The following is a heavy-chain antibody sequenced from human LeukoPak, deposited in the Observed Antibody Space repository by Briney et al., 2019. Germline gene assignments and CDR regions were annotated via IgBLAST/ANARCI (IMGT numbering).Heavy chain of an antibody. J-gene: IGHJ3*02. CDR2: IYHSGNT. CDR3: ARGGYVSMNAFDI. Sequence: SQPLSLTCAAPGGSISSGGYSWSWIRQPPGKDLEWIWYIYHSGNTYYNPSIKGPVTIEVDTTKNQISLKMSSVTATDTAVYYCARGGYVSMNAFDIWGQGTMVTVSS. V-gene: IGHV4-30-2*01. D-gene: IGHD3-22*01. CDR1: GGSISSGGYS.